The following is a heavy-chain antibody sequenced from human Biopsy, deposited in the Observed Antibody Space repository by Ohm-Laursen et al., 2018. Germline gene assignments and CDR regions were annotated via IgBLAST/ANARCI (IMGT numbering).Heavy chain of an antibody. CDR3: GNEVHGRDY. V-gene: IGHV4-34*08. CDR1: GKTFSDYY. D-gene: IGHD2-15*01. Sequence: TLSLTCEVYGKTFSDYYWSWIRQPPGKGLEWIGQINQSGRTNYNPSLKSRVNISADKPNNQFSLKLTPVTSADTAVYFCGNEVHGRDYWGLGALVTVSS. J-gene: IGHJ4*02. CDR2: INQSGRT.